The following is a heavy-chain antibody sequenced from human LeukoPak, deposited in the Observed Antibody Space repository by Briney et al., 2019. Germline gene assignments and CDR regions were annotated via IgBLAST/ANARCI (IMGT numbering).Heavy chain of an antibody. CDR2: FDPEDGET. Sequence: GASVRVSCKLSGDTLSDLSIHWVRQAPGKGLEWMGGFDPEDGETVYAQKLQGRGTVTEDTSTDTAYMEVTNLRSDDTAVYYCALGVDRSSWYLFDYWGQGALVTVSS. J-gene: IGHJ4*02. CDR3: ALGVDRSSWYLFDY. D-gene: IGHD6-13*01. V-gene: IGHV1-24*01. CDR1: GDTLSDLS.